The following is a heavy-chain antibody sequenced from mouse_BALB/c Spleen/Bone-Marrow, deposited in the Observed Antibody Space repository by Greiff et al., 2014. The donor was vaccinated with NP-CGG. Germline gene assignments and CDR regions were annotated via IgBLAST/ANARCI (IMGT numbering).Heavy chain of an antibody. CDR2: IRLKSYNYAT. CDR3: ATGFAY. V-gene: IGHV6-6*02. J-gene: IGHJ3*01. CDR1: GFTFSNYW. D-gene: IGHD4-1*02. Sequence: EVKVVESGGGLVQPGGSMKLSCVASGFTFSNYWMNWVRQSPEKGLVWVAEIRLKSYNYATHNAESVKGRFTISRDDSKSSVYLQMNNLRAEDSGIYYYATGFAYWGQGTLVTVSA.